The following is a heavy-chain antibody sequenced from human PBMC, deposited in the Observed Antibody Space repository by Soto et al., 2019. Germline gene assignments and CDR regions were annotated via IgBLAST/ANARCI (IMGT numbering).Heavy chain of an antibody. V-gene: IGHV3-7*04. J-gene: IGHJ4*02. D-gene: IGHD3-22*01. CDR3: ARGGVVNGRFAD. Sequence: EVQLVESGGGLVQPGGSLRLSCAASGFPFSGFFMSWVRQAPGKGLEWVANIKENGGEKNYVDSVKGRFTISRDNAKNSLYLQMNSLRAEDTAMYYCARGGVVNGRFADWGQGTLVTVSS. CDR2: IKENGGEK. CDR1: GFPFSGFF.